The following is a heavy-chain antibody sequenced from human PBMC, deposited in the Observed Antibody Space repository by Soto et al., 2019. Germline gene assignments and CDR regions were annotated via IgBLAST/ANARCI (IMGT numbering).Heavy chain of an antibody. Sequence: QVQLMQSGAEVKKPGASVKVSCKASGDTFTEYYIHWVRQAPGQGLEWMGTVNPSGGHTTYAQHFLGRVTMTRHTATSTLSMELTSLTSEDTAVYYCARGGHVVVVTAALDYWGQGTLVTVSS. CDR1: GDTFTEYY. J-gene: IGHJ4*02. CDR2: VNPSGGHT. CDR3: ARGGHVVVVTAALDY. D-gene: IGHD2-21*02. V-gene: IGHV1-46*01.